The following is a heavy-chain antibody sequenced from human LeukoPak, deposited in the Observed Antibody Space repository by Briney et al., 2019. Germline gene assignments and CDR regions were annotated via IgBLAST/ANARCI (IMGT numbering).Heavy chain of an antibody. D-gene: IGHD2-2*01. CDR1: GFTFSDYY. Sequence: PGGSLRLSCAASGFTFSDYYMSWILQAPGKGLEWLSYISSDGTTIQYADSVKGRFTISRDNAKNSLYLQMNSLRAEDTAVYYCARSKAHLSTSWYGTWFDPWGQGTLVTVSS. J-gene: IGHJ5*02. V-gene: IGHV3-11*01. CDR2: ISSDGTTI. CDR3: ARSKAHLSTSWYGTWFDP.